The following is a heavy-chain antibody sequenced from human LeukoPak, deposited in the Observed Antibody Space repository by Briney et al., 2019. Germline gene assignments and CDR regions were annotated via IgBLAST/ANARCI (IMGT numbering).Heavy chain of an antibody. D-gene: IGHD6-13*01. Sequence: GGSLRLSCAASGFTVSSNYISWVRQAPGKGLEWVSLIYSDGTTYYADSVKGRFTISRDNSKNTLYLQMNGLRAEDTAVYYCARGQQPNYFYYYYMDVWGKGTTVTVSS. CDR2: IYSDGTT. CDR3: ARGQQPNYFYYYYMDV. V-gene: IGHV3-53*01. CDR1: GFTVSSNY. J-gene: IGHJ6*03.